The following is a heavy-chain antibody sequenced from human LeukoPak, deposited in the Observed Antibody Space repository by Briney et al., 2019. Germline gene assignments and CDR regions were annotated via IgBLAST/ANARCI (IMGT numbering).Heavy chain of an antibody. CDR2: IYYSGST. J-gene: IGHJ5*02. CDR3: ARAYGSGSSGGWFDP. D-gene: IGHD3-10*01. CDR1: GGSFSSYY. Sequence: SETLSLTRTVSGGSFSSYYWSWFRQPPGKGLEWIGYIYYSGSTDYNPSLKSRVTISVDTSKNQFSLKLSSVTAADTAVYHCARAYGSGSSGGWFDPWGQGTLVTVSS. V-gene: IGHV4-59*01.